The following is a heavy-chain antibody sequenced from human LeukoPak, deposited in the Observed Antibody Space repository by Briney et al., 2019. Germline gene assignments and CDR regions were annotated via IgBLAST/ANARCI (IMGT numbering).Heavy chain of an antibody. CDR1: GGSISTYY. J-gene: IGHJ4*02. Sequence: SETLSLTCTVSGGSISTYYWAWIRQSPGKGLEWIGFIHYTWNTHYNPSLKSRVTLSVDTSRNQFSLKLSSVTAADTAVYYCARQGGAYGPLNYWGQGTLVSDSS. V-gene: IGHV4-59*08. CDR3: ARQGGAYGPLNY. CDR2: IHYTWNT. D-gene: IGHD3-10*01.